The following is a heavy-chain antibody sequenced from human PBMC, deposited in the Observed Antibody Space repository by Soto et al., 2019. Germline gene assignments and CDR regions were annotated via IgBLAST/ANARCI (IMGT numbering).Heavy chain of an antibody. D-gene: IGHD1-26*01. CDR2: ISYEGSNK. J-gene: IGHJ4*02. CDR1: GFTFSSYG. V-gene: IGHV3-30*18. Sequence: QVQLVESGGGVVQPGRSLRLSCAASGFTFSSYGMHWVRQAPGKGLEWVAVISYEGSNKYYADSVKGRFTISRDNSKNTLYLQMNSLRAEDTAVYYCAKDRSGSYLDYWGQGTLVTVSS. CDR3: AKDRSGSYLDY.